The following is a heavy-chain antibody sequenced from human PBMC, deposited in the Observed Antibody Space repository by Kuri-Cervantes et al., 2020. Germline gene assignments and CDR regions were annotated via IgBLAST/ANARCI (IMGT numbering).Heavy chain of an antibody. CDR3: ARLPYSSGWYPLYYFDY. J-gene: IGHJ4*02. CDR2: IIPIFGTA. D-gene: IGHD6-19*01. V-gene: IGHV1-69*05. CDR1: GGTFSSYA. Sequence: SVKVSCKASGGTFSSYAISWVRQAPGQGLEWMGGIIPIFGTANYAQKFQGRVTMTRDTSISTAYMELSRLRSDDTAVYYCARLPYSSGWYPLYYFDYWGQGTLVTVSS.